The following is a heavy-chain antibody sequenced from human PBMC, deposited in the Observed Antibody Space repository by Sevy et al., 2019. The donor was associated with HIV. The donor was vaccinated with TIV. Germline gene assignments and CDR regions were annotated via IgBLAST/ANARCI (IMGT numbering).Heavy chain of an antibody. CDR3: ARGRRKDPFDY. CDR1: GGSISSGGYY. J-gene: IGHJ4*02. CDR2: IYYSGST. Sequence: SDTLSLTCTVSGGSISSGGYYWSWIRQHPGKGLEWIGYIYYSGSTYYNPSLKSRVTISVDTSKNQFSLKLSSVTAADTAVYYCARGRRKDPFDYWGQGTLVTVSS. V-gene: IGHV4-31*03.